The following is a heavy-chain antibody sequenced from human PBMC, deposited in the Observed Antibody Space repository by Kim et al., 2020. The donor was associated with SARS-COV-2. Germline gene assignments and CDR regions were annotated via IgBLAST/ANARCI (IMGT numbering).Heavy chain of an antibody. CDR1: GFTFSGSA. CDR2: IRSKANSYST. Sequence: GGSLRLSCAASGFTFSGSAIHWVRQASGKGLAWVGLIRSKANSYSTAYSASVRGRFTISRYDSKNTPYLQMNNLKTEDTSVYYCTRAPATTGAFWDAFV. V-gene: IGHV3-73*01. CDR3: TRAPATTGAFWDAFV. J-gene: IGHJ3*02. D-gene: IGHD3-3*01.